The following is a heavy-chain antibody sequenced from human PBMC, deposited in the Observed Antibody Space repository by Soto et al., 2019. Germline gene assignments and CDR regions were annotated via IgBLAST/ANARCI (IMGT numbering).Heavy chain of an antibody. V-gene: IGHV1-69*13. CDR3: ARSGPGRCSSTSYYTVTVNYYYYGMDV. Sequence: ASVKVSCKASGGTFSSYAISWVRQAPGQGLEWMGGIIPIFGTANYAQKFQGRVTITADESTSTAYMELSSLRSEDTAVYYCARSGPGRCSSTSYYTVTVNYYYYGMDVWGQGTTVTVSS. CDR2: IIPIFGTA. J-gene: IGHJ6*02. D-gene: IGHD2-2*02. CDR1: GGTFSSYA.